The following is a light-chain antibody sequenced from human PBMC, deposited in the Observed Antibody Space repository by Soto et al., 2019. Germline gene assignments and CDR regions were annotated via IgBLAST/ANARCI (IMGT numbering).Light chain of an antibody. CDR3: SSYTSSSTLAV. CDR1: SSDVGGYNY. Sequence: ALTQPASVSGSPGQSITISCTGTSSDVGGYNYVSWYQQHPGKAPKLMIYDVSNRPSGVSNRFSGSKSGNTASLTISGLQAEDEADYYCSSYTSSSTLAVFGTGTKVTVL. CDR2: DVS. V-gene: IGLV2-14*01. J-gene: IGLJ1*01.